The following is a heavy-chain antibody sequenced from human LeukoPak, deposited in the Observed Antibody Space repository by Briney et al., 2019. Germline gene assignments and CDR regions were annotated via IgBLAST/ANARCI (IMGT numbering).Heavy chain of an antibody. Sequence: ASVKVSCKASGYTFTGYYMHWVRRAPGQGLEWMGWINPNSGGTNYAQKFQGRVTMTRDTSISTAYMELSRLRSDDTAVYYCARVSGGSYYSDYWGQGTLVTVSS. CDR2: INPNSGGT. CDR1: GYTFTGYY. V-gene: IGHV1-2*02. J-gene: IGHJ4*02. CDR3: ARVSGGSYYSDY. D-gene: IGHD2-15*01.